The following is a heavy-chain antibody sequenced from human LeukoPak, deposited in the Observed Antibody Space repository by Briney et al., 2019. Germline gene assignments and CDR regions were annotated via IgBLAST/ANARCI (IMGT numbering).Heavy chain of an antibody. Sequence: SETLSLTCTVSGGSIDSYYWGWIRQPPGKGLEWIGYIYYTGSTEYHPSLKSRVTISLDTSKNQFSLKLTSVTAADTAVYYCARVYQSGEYYFDYWGQGNLVSVSS. J-gene: IGHJ4*02. CDR2: IYYTGST. D-gene: IGHD2-2*01. V-gene: IGHV4-59*12. CDR1: GGSIDSYY. CDR3: ARVYQSGEYYFDY.